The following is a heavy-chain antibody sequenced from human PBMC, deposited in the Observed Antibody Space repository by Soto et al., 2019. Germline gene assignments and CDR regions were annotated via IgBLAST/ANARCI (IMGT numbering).Heavy chain of an antibody. CDR2: INPGSGNT. D-gene: IGHD5-18*01. CDR3: ARDPGYSYGYN. J-gene: IGHJ4*02. V-gene: IGHV1-3*01. CDR1: GYIFVNYG. Sequence: ASVKVSCKASGYIFVNYGIAWVRQAPGQGLEWMGWINPGSGNTKYSSKVQGRVTITRDTSASTAYMELSSLTSEDTAVYYCARDPGYSYGYNWGKGTLVTVSS.